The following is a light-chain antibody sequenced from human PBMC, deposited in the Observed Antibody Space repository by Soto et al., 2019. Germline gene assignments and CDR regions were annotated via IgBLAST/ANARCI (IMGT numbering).Light chain of an antibody. J-gene: IGLJ3*02. CDR3: SSYAGSNTWV. CDR2: EVS. Sequence: QSVLTQPPSASGSTGQSVTISCTGTSSDVGGYNSVSWYQQHPGKAPKLMIYEVSKRPSGVPDRFSGSKSGNTASLTVSGLQAEDVADYYCSSYAGSNTWVFGGGTKVTVL. CDR1: SSDVGGYNS. V-gene: IGLV2-8*01.